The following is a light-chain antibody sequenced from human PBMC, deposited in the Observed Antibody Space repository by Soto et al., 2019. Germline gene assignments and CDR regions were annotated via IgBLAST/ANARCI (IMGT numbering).Light chain of an antibody. Sequence: DIQMTQAPSTLSASVGDRITITCRASQSVSRRLAWLQQKPGKAPKLLIYDASSLDSGVPSRFSGRGSGTEITLTISSLQPDDCATYYCHTYNSYTLHTFGQGTKVDIK. V-gene: IGKV1-5*01. CDR2: DAS. J-gene: IGKJ2*01. CDR3: HTYNSYTLHT. CDR1: QSVSRR.